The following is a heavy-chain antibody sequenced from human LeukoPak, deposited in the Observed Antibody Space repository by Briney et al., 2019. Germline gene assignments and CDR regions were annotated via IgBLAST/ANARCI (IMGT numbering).Heavy chain of an antibody. D-gene: IGHD1-26*01. CDR3: ASERPATENWFFDL. V-gene: IGHV4-61*10. CDR1: GGSISSGSYY. Sequence: SETLSLTCTVSGGSISSGSYYWSWIRQPAGKGLEWIGYIYYSGSTNYNPSLKSRVTISVDTSKSQFSLNLSSVTAADTAVYYCASERPATENWFFDLWGSGTLVTVSS. CDR2: IYYSGST. J-gene: IGHJ2*01.